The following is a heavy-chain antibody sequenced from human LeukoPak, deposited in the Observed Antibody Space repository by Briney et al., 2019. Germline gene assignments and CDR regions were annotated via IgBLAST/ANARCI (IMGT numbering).Heavy chain of an antibody. CDR2: IYYKGNT. J-gene: IGHJ4*02. CDR3: VRRDNTGWNYFDY. CDR1: GGSINSHY. Sequence: PSETLSLTCTVSGGSINSHYWSWIRKPPGKGLEWIGDIYYKGNTNYNPSLKSRVTISVDTSKNHLSLKLTSVLAADTAIYYCVRRDNTGWNYFDYWGQGILVTVSS. D-gene: IGHD6-19*01. V-gene: IGHV4-59*08.